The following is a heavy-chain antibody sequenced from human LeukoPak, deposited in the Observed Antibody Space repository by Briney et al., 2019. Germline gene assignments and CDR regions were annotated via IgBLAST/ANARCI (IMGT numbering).Heavy chain of an antibody. D-gene: IGHD6-6*01. CDR2: ISAYNGNT. V-gene: IGHV1-18*01. J-gene: IGHJ4*02. CDR1: GYTFTNYG. CDR3: ARDLGLIAASYYFDF. Sequence: GASVKVSCKASGYTFTNYGISWVRQAPGQGLEWMGWISAYNGNTNYAQKFQGRVTMTTDTSTNTAYMELRSLRSDTAMYFCARDLGLIAASYYFDFWGQGTLVTVSS.